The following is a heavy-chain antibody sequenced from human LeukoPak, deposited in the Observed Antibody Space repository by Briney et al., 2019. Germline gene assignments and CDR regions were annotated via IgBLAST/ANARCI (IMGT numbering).Heavy chain of an antibody. V-gene: IGHV1-69*04. J-gene: IGHJ5*02. CDR1: GGTFSSYA. Sequence: GSSVKVSCKASGGTFSSYAISWVRQAPGQGLEWMGRIVPILGIANYAQKFQGRVTITADKSTSTAYMELRSLRSEDTAVYYCARDGRRYYYDSSGYSNWFDRWGQGTLVTVSS. D-gene: IGHD3-22*01. CDR2: IVPILGIA. CDR3: ARDGRRYYYDSSGYSNWFDR.